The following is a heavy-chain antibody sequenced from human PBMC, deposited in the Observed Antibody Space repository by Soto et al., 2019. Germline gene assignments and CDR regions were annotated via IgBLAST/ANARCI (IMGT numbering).Heavy chain of an antibody. Sequence: GESLKISCKGSGYSFTSYWISWVRQMPGKGLEWMGRIDPSDSYTNYSPSFQGHVTISADKSISTAYLQWSSLKASDTAMYYCATKAPSSSSGWYGNYYYYGMDVWGQGTTVTVSS. V-gene: IGHV5-10-1*01. CDR3: ATKAPSSSSGWYGNYYYYGMDV. CDR2: IDPSDSYT. CDR1: GYSFTSYW. J-gene: IGHJ6*02. D-gene: IGHD6-19*01.